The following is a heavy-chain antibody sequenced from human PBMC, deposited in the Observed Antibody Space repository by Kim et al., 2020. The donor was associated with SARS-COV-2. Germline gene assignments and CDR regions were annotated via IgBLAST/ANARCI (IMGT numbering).Heavy chain of an antibody. CDR3: ARGTRGSGSYSWFDP. CDR1: GGSFSGYY. V-gene: IGHV4-34*01. Sequence: SETLSLTCAVYGGSFSGYYWSWIRQPPGKGLEWIGEINHSGSTNYNPSLKSRVTISVDTSKNQFSLKLSSVTAADTAVYYCARGTRGSGSYSWFDPWGQGTLVTVSS. J-gene: IGHJ5*02. D-gene: IGHD3-10*01. CDR2: INHSGST.